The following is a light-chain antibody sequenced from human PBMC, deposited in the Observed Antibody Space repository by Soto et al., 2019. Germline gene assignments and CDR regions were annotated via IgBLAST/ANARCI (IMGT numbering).Light chain of an antibody. CDR3: QQRSNWPLT. Sequence: PGTLSLSPGERATLSCRASQSVSSYLAWYQQKPGQAPRLLIYDASNRATGIPARFSGSGSGTDFTLTISSLEPEDFAVYYCQQRSNWPLTFGGGTKVDI. CDR2: DAS. J-gene: IGKJ4*01. CDR1: QSVSSY. V-gene: IGKV3-11*01.